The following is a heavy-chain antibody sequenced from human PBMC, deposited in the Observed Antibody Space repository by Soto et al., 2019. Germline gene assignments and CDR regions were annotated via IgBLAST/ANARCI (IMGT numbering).Heavy chain of an antibody. J-gene: IGHJ3*02. CDR2: IIPIFGTA. D-gene: IGHD3-22*01. CDR3: ARSPKPYYYDSSGYYSAFDI. CDR1: GGTFSSYA. V-gene: IGHV1-69*13. Sequence: ASVKVSCKASGGTFSSYAISWVRQAPGQGLEWMGGIIPIFGTANYAQKFQGRVTITADESTSTAYMELSSLRSEDTAVYYCARSPKPYYYDSSGYYSAFDIWGQGTMVTV.